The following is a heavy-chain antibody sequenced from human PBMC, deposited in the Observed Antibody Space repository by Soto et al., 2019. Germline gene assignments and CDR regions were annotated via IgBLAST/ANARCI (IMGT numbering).Heavy chain of an antibody. J-gene: IGHJ3*02. V-gene: IGHV3-9*01. D-gene: IGHD1-20*01. CDR2: ISWNSGSI. Sequence: EVQLVESGGGLVQPGRSLRLSCAASGFTFDDYAMHWVRQAPGKGLEWVSGISWNSGSIGYADSVKGRFTISRDNAKNSLYLQMNSLRAEDTALYYCAKDQGPSVTGRRADDAFDIWGQGTMVTVSS. CDR3: AKDQGPSVTGRRADDAFDI. CDR1: GFTFDDYA.